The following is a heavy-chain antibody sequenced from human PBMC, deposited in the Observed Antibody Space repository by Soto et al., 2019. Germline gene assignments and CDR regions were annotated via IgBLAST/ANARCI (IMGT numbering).Heavy chain of an antibody. V-gene: IGHV2-70*11. J-gene: IGHJ3*02. D-gene: IGHD4-17*01. CDR2: IDWDDDK. CDR3: ARLPWTTVTTGGAFDI. CDR1: GFSLSTSGMC. Sequence: SGPTLVNPTQTLTLTCTFSGFSLSTSGMCVSWIRQPPGKALEWLARIDWDDDKYYSTSLKTRLTISKDTSKNQVVLTMTNMDPVDTATYYCARLPWTTVTTGGAFDIWGQGTMVTVS.